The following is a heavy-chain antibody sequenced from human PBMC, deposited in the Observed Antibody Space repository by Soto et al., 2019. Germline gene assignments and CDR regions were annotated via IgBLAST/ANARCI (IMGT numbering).Heavy chain of an antibody. CDR2: ISSSSSYI. D-gene: IGHD6-13*01. Sequence: GGSLRLSCAASGFTFSSYSTNWVRQAPGKGLEWVSSISSSSSYIYYADSVKGRFTISRDNAKNSLYPQMNSLRAEDTAVYYCARDSIAAAGQLRYYYYYYGIDVWGQGTTVTVS. CDR1: GFTFSSYS. CDR3: ARDSIAAAGQLRYYYYYYGIDV. J-gene: IGHJ6*02. V-gene: IGHV3-21*01.